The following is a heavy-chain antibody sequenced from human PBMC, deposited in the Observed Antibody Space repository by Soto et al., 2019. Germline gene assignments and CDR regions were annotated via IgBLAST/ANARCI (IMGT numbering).Heavy chain of an antibody. Sequence: SVKVSCKASGFTFTSSAVQWVRQARGQRLEWIGWIVVGSGNTNYAQKFQERVTITRDMSTSTAYMELSSLRSEDTAVYYCAADTGDTYYYDSSGYALDIWGQGTMVTVSS. V-gene: IGHV1-58*01. CDR1: GFTFTSSA. CDR3: AADTGDTYYYDSSGYALDI. CDR2: IVVGSGNT. J-gene: IGHJ3*02. D-gene: IGHD3-22*01.